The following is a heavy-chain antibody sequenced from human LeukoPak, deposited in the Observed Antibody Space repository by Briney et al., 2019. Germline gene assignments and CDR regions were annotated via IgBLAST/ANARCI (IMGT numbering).Heavy chain of an antibody. J-gene: IGHJ5*02. CDR2: ISGSGGTT. Sequence: GGSLRLSCAASGFTFSSYAMSWVRQAPGKGLEWVSTISGSGGTTYYADSVKGRFTISRDNSKNTLNLEMNSLRAEDTALYYCAKDCWFDPWGQGTLVTVSS. V-gene: IGHV3-23*01. CDR1: GFTFSSYA. CDR3: AKDCWFDP.